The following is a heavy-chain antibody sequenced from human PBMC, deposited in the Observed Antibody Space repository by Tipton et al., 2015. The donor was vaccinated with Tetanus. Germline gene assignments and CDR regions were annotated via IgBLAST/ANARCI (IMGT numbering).Heavy chain of an antibody. V-gene: IGHV1-2*02. CDR3: ARDPVPAAMAGAGYGMDV. CDR1: GYTFTGYY. D-gene: IGHD2-2*01. J-gene: IGHJ6*02. CDR2: INPNSGGT. Sequence: QSGPEVKKPGASVKVSCKASGYTFTGYYMHWVRQAPGQGLEWMGWINPNSGGTNYAQKFQGRVTMTRDTSTSTVYMELSSLRSEDTAVYYCARDPVPAAMAGAGYGMDVWGQGTTVTVSS.